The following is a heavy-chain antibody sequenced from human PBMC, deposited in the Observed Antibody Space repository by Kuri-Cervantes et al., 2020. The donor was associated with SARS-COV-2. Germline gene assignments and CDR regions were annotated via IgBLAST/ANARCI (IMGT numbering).Heavy chain of an antibody. J-gene: IGHJ4*02. CDR1: TFTFNNYA. Sequence: SLKISCAASTFTFNNYALIWVRQAPGKGLEWVSSISLPGGDTNYADSVKGRFTISRDNSKDTLYLQMHSLRAEDTAVYYCATVYTMGVSLDWGQGTLVTVSS. D-gene: IGHD3-16*01. CDR2: ISLPGGDT. V-gene: IGHV3-23*01. CDR3: ATVYTMGVSLD.